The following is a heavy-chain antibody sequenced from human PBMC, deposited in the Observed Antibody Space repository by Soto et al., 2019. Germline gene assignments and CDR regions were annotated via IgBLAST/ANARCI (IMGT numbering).Heavy chain of an antibody. CDR2: ISYDGSNK. Sequence: QVQLLESGGGVVQPGRSLRLSCAASGFTFSSYGMHWVRQAPGKGLEWVAVISYDGSNKYYADSVKGRFTISRDNSKNTLYLQMNSLRAEDTAVYYCAKENYDLNGMDVWGQGTTVTVSS. CDR3: AKENYDLNGMDV. J-gene: IGHJ6*02. D-gene: IGHD3-3*01. V-gene: IGHV3-30*18. CDR1: GFTFSSYG.